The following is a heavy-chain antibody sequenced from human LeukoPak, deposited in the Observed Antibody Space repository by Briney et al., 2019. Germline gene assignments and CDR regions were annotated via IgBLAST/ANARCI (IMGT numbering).Heavy chain of an antibody. Sequence: TGRSLRLSCAASGFTFSSYGMHWVRQAPGKGLEWVAVISYDGSNKYYADSVKGRFTISRDNSKNTLYLQMNSLRAEDTAVYYCAEDLSGTWSVGYDSSGDWGQGTLVTVSS. V-gene: IGHV3-30*18. CDR1: GFTFSSYG. CDR3: AEDLSGTWSVGYDSSGD. J-gene: IGHJ4*02. CDR2: ISYDGSNK. D-gene: IGHD3-22*01.